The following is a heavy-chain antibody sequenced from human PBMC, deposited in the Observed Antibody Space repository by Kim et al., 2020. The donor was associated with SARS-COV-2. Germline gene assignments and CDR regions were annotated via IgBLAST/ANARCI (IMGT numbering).Heavy chain of an antibody. CDR1: GGSISSSSYY. CDR3: ARHIISSGLYDAFDI. Sequence: SETLSLTCTVSGGSISSSSYYWGWIRQPPGKGLEWIGSIYYSGSTYYNPSLKSRVTISVDTSKNQFSLKLSSVTAADTAVYYCARHIISSGLYDAFDIWGQGTMVTVSS. V-gene: IGHV4-39*01. CDR2: IYYSGST. D-gene: IGHD3-22*01. J-gene: IGHJ3*02.